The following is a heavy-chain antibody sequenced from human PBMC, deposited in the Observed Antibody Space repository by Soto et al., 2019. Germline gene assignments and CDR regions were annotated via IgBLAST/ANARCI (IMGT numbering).Heavy chain of an antibody. J-gene: IGHJ5*02. CDR2: ISSSGGTI. Sequence: GGSLRLSCASSGFTFSSYAMNWVRQAQGKGLEWVSYISSSGGTIYYADSVKGRFTISRDNAKNSLYLQMNSLRDEDTAVYYCAREKAVTTSRWFDPWGQGTLVTVSS. CDR3: AREKAVTTSRWFDP. CDR1: GFTFSSYA. D-gene: IGHD6-19*01. V-gene: IGHV3-48*02.